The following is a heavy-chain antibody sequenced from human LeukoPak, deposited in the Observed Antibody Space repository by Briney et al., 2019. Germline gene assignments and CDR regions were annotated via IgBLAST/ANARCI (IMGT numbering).Heavy chain of an antibody. CDR2: ISTSGNT. J-gene: IGHJ6*03. D-gene: IGHD4-17*01. Sequence: SETLSLTCTVSGGSISSYYWGWIRQSPGRGLEWIGYISTSGNTNYNPSLRSRVTISVDTSKNQFSLKLTSVTAADTAVYYCARVDRRASTVTTNFYYYYVDVWGKGTTVTVSS. CDR1: GGSISSYY. V-gene: IGHV4-4*09. CDR3: ARVDRRASTVTTNFYYYYVDV.